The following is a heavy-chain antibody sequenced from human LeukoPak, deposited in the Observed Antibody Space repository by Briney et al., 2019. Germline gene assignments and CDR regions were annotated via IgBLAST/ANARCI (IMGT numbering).Heavy chain of an antibody. D-gene: IGHD2-15*01. V-gene: IGHV3-23*01. CDR3: AKGSDIVVVVAALDY. J-gene: IGHJ4*02. CDR2: ISGSGGST. CDR1: GFTFSSYA. Sequence: GGSLRLSCAASGFTFSSYAMSWVRQAPGKGLEWVSAISGSGGSTYYADSVKGRFTISRDNSKNTLYLQMNSLRAEDTAVYYCAKGSDIVVVVAALDYWGQGTLVTVSS.